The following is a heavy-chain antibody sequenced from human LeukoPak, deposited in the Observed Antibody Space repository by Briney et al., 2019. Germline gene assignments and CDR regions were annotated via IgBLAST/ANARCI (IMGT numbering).Heavy chain of an antibody. Sequence: GGSLRLSCAASGFTFSSYAMSWVRQAPGKGLEWVSAISGSGGSTYYADSVKGRFTISRDNSKNTLYLQMNSLRAEDTAVYYCAKDEYSGYDTGGDALDIWGQGTMVTVSS. D-gene: IGHD5-12*01. J-gene: IGHJ3*02. CDR3: AKDEYSGYDTGGDALDI. CDR1: GFTFSSYA. CDR2: ISGSGGST. V-gene: IGHV3-23*01.